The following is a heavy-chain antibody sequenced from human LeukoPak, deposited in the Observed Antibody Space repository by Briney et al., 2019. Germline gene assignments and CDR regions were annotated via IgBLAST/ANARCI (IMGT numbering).Heavy chain of an antibody. CDR3: ARFGMDAAIDY. J-gene: IGHJ4*02. CDR1: GFTYSGYW. D-gene: IGHD2-15*01. Sequence: GGSLRLSCAASGFTYSGYWMSWVRQAPGKGLEWVATIKQDASEKTYVDSVEGRFTSSRDNAKSSLFLQMDSLRAEDTAVYYCARFGMDAAIDYWGQGTLVTVSS. CDR2: IKQDASEK. V-gene: IGHV3-7*01.